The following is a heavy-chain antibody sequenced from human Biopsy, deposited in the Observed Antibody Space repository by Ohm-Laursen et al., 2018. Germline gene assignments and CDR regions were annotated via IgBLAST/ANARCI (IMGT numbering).Heavy chain of an antibody. J-gene: IGHJ6*02. V-gene: IGHV3-21*01. D-gene: IGHD3-10*01. CDR1: GFTFNVYS. CDR2: ITSRTSST. CDR3: ARWYGDLFYYYNGMDV. Sequence: SLRLSCAVPGFTFNVYSIVWVRQAPGKGLEWVSSITSRTSSTYYADSVKGRVTISRDNANNSVSLQMNNLRVDDTAVYYCARWYGDLFYYYNGMDVWGQGTTVTVSS.